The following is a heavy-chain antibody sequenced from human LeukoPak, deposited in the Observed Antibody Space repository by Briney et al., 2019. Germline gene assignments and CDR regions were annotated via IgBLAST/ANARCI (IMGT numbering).Heavy chain of an antibody. CDR3: ARVKQLVPLYYYYMDV. V-gene: IGHV4-34*01. D-gene: IGHD6-6*01. Sequence: SETLSLTCAVYGGSFSGYYWSWIRQPPGKGLEWIGEINHSGSTNYNPSLKSRVTISVDTSKNQFSLKLSSVTAADTAVYYCARVKQLVPLYYYYMDVWGRGTTVTVSS. CDR2: INHSGST. J-gene: IGHJ6*03. CDR1: GGSFSGYY.